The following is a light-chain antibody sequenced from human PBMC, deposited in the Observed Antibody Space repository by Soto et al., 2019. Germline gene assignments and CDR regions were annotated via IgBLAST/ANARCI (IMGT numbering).Light chain of an antibody. CDR3: QQYNAWPRA. Sequence: EIVMTQSPATLSMSPGEGATLSCRASQSVSINLAWYQQKPGQAPRLLIYGASTRATGIPARLSGSGSGTEFNLTISSLQSEDFAVYYCQQYNAWPRAFGQGTRLEIK. V-gene: IGKV3-15*01. CDR1: QSVSIN. J-gene: IGKJ5*01. CDR2: GAS.